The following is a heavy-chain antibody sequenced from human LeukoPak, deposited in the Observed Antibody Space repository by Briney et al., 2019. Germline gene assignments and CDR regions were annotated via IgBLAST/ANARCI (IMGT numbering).Heavy chain of an antibody. J-gene: IGHJ6*03. CDR3: ARDHLDCSSTSCQYFYYYYMDV. CDR1: GFTFDHYL. Sequence: PGGSLRLSCAASGFTFDHYLMSWVRQAPGKGLEWVSAISGSGGSTYYAESVKGRFTVSRDNSKNTLYLQMNSLRAEDTAVYYCARDHLDCSSTSCQYFYYYYMDVWGRGTTVTVSS. CDR2: ISGSGGST. V-gene: IGHV3-23*01. D-gene: IGHD2-2*01.